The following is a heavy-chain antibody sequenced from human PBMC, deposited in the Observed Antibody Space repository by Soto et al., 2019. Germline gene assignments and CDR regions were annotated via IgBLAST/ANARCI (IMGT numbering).Heavy chain of an antibody. J-gene: IGHJ4*02. Sequence: ASVKVSCKASGYTFTGYYMHWVRQAPGQGLEWMGWINPNSGGTNYAQKFQGWVTLTRDTSISTAYMELSRLRSDDTAVYYCARVPYSSSWYYFDYRGQGTLVTVSS. CDR2: INPNSGGT. CDR1: GYTFTGYY. CDR3: ARVPYSSSWYYFDY. V-gene: IGHV1-2*04. D-gene: IGHD6-13*01.